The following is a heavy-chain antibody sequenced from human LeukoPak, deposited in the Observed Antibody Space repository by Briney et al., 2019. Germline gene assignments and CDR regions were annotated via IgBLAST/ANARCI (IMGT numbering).Heavy chain of an antibody. J-gene: IGHJ3*02. V-gene: IGHV1-2*02. CDR3: ARGRTWGSGDYALGGDI. CDR1: GYTFTGYY. D-gene: IGHD4-17*01. Sequence: ASVKISCKASGYTFTGYYMHWVRQAPGQGLEWMGWINPNSGGTNYAQKFQGRVTMTRDTSISTAYMELSRLRSDDTAVYYCARGRTWGSGDYALGGDIWGQGTMVTVSS. CDR2: INPNSGGT.